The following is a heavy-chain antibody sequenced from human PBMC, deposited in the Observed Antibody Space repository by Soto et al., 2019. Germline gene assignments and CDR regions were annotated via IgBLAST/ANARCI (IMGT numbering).Heavy chain of an antibody. J-gene: IGHJ6*02. CDR3: ARGYSSSWYEGYYYYYGMDV. V-gene: IGHV4-4*02. CDR1: GGSISSSNL. CDR2: IYHSGST. D-gene: IGHD6-13*01. Sequence: SETLSLTCAVSGGSISSSNLWSCVRQPPGKGLDWIGEIYHSGSTNYNPSLKSRVTISVDKSKNQFSLKLSSVTAADTAVYYCARGYSSSWYEGYYYYYGMDVWGQGTTVTVYS.